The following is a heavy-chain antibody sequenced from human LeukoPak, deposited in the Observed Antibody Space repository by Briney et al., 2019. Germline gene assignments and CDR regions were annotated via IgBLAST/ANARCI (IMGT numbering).Heavy chain of an antibody. V-gene: IGHV4-30-4*08. CDR2: IYYSGST. CDR1: GGSFSGYY. CDR3: ARVSGVTDAFDI. Sequence: SETPSLTCAVYGGSFSGYYWSWIRQPPGKGLEWIGYIYYSGSTYYNPSLKSRLTISVDTSKNQFSLKLSSVTAADTAVYYCARVSGVTDAFDIWGQGTMVTVSS. D-gene: IGHD2-15*01. J-gene: IGHJ3*02.